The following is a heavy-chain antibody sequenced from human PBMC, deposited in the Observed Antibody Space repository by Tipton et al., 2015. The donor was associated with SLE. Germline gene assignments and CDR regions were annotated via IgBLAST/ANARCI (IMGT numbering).Heavy chain of an antibody. CDR3: AGLNWNPVEEAGDY. Sequence: TLSLTCTVSGGSISSGSYYWSWIRQPPGKGLEWIGYIYYSGSTNYNPSLKSRVTISVDTSKNQFSLKLSSVTAADTAVYYCAGLNWNPVEEAGDYWGQGTLVTVSS. CDR1: GGSISSGSYY. J-gene: IGHJ4*02. CDR2: IYYSGST. V-gene: IGHV4-61*01. D-gene: IGHD1-1*01.